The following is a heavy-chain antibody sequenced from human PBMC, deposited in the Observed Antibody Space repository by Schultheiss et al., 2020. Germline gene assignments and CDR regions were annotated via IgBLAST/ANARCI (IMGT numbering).Heavy chain of an antibody. CDR3: ARGLNCSGGSCPLGY. CDR2: ISYDGSNK. V-gene: IGHV3-30*03. J-gene: IGHJ4*02. CDR1: GFTFSSYG. D-gene: IGHD2-15*01. Sequence: GGSLRLSCAASGFTFSSYGMHWVRQAPGKGLEWVAVISYDGSNKYYADSVKGRFTISRDNSKNTLYLQMNSLRAEDTAVYYCARGLNCSGGSCPLGYWGQVTLVTVSS.